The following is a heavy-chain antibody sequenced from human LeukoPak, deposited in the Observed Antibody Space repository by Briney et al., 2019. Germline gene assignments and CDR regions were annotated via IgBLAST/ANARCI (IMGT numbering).Heavy chain of an antibody. D-gene: IGHD2-15*01. CDR3: ARPRGGYCSGGSCYWFDP. V-gene: IGHV4-61*02. CDR2: IYTSGST. CDR1: GGSISSGRHY. J-gene: IGHJ5*02. Sequence: SETLSLTCQVSGGSISSGRHYWSWTRQPAGKGLEWIGRIYTSGSTNYNPSLKSRVTISLDTSKNQFSLKLSSVTAADTAVYYCARPRGGYCSGGSCYWFDPWGQGTLVTVSS.